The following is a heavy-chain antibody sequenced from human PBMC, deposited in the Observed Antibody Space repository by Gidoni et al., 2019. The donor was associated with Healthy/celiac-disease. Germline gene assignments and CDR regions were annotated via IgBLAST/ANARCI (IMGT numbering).Heavy chain of an antibody. CDR3: ARRALGAYGGNSLGGYYGMDV. J-gene: IGHJ6*02. V-gene: IGHV1-3*01. D-gene: IGHD4-17*01. Sequence: QVQLVQSGAEVKKPGASVKVSCQASGYTFTSYAMHWVRQAPGQRLERMGWINAGNGNTKYSQKFQGRVTITRDTSASTAYMELSSLRSEDTAVYHCARRALGAYGGNSLGGYYGMDVWGQGTTVTVSS. CDR1: GYTFTSYA. CDR2: INAGNGNT.